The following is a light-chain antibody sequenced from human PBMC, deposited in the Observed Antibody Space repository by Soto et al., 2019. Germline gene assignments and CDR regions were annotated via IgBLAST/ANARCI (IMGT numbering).Light chain of an antibody. V-gene: IGKV1-5*01. Sequence: DIQMTQSPSTLSASVGDRVTITCRASQSISSWLAWYQQKTGKAPKLLIYDASSLESGVPSRFSGSGSGTEVTLTISSLQPDDFATYYCQQYNSYPRTFGQGTKLQIK. CDR3: QQYNSYPRT. CDR2: DAS. J-gene: IGKJ2*01. CDR1: QSISSW.